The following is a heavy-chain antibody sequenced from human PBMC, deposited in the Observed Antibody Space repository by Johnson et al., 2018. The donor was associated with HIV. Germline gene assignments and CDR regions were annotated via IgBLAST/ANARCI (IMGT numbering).Heavy chain of an antibody. Sequence: QVQLVESGGGLVQPGGSLRLSCAASGFTFSTYAMHWVRQAPGKGLEWVAVISFDGSHKYYTDSVKGLSTISRDNSNNTLYLHMNSLRPDDTGVYYCAKDKFMFLDNPVDAFDVWGQGTMVTFSS. CDR2: ISFDGSHK. CDR1: GFTFSTYA. D-gene: IGHD3/OR15-3a*01. V-gene: IGHV3-30*04. J-gene: IGHJ3*01. CDR3: AKDKFMFLDNPVDAFDV.